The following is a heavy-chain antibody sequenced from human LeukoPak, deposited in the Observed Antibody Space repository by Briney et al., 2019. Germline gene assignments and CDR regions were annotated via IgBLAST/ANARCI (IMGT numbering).Heavy chain of an antibody. D-gene: IGHD6-13*01. CDR1: GFTFSSYS. CDR3: AREEYDSSSIDY. V-gene: IGHV3-21*01. Sequence: GGSLRLSCAASGFTFSSYSMNWVRQAPGKGLEWVSSISSSSSYIYYADSVKGRFAISRDNAKNSLYLQMNSLRAEDTAVYYCAREEYDSSSIDYWGQGTLVTVSS. CDR2: ISSSSSYI. J-gene: IGHJ4*02.